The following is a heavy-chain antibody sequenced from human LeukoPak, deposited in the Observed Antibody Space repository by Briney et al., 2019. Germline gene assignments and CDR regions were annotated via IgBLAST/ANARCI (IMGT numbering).Heavy chain of an antibody. Sequence: PGGSLRLSCAASGFTFSSYAMSWVRQAPGKGLEWVSVTYTRGNSYYTDSVTGRFIISRDTSKNTMDLQMNSLRPEDSALYFCARGGRGSAAVVAPRSFDIWGQGTMVAVSS. D-gene: IGHD3-22*01. CDR3: ARGGRGSAAVVAPRSFDI. CDR1: GFTFSSYA. CDR2: TYTRGNS. J-gene: IGHJ3*02. V-gene: IGHV3-23*03.